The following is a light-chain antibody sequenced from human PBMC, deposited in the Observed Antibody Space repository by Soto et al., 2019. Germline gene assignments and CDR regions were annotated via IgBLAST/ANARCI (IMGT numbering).Light chain of an antibody. CDR2: GPS. CDR1: QSVSSSY. CDR3: QQYGNSLT. Sequence: EIVLTQSPGTLSLSPGERATLSCRASQSVSSSYLAWYQQKPGQAPRLLIYGPSSRAIGIPDRFSGSGSGTDFTLTISRLEPEDFAVYYCQQYGNSLTFGGGTKVEI. V-gene: IGKV3-20*01. J-gene: IGKJ4*01.